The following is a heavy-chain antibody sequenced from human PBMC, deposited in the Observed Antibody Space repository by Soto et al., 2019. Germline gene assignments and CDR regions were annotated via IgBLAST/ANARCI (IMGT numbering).Heavy chain of an antibody. D-gene: IGHD3-22*01. CDR2: ISAYNGNT. CDR3: AREGYYYDSSGYPFDY. J-gene: IGHJ4*02. CDR1: GYTFTSYG. V-gene: IGHV1-18*01. Sequence: GASVKVSCKASGYTFTSYGISWVRQAPGQGLEWMGWISAYNGNTNYAQKLQGRVTMTTDTSTSTAYMELRSLRSDDTAVYYCAREGYYYDSSGYPFDYWGQGTPVTVSS.